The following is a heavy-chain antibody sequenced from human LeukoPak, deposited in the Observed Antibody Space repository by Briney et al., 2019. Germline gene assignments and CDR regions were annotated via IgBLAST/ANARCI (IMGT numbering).Heavy chain of an antibody. CDR2: IRNKAGSYTT. Sequence: GGSLRLSCAASGYTFTDHYMDWVRQAPGKGLEWVGRIRNKAGSYTTDYAASVKGRFTISRDDSKNSLYLQMNSLKTEDTAVYYCGSGYCSGGSCYSQVGLYWGRGTLVTVSS. J-gene: IGHJ4*02. CDR1: GYTFTDHY. V-gene: IGHV3-72*01. D-gene: IGHD2-15*01. CDR3: GSGYCSGGSCYSQVGLY.